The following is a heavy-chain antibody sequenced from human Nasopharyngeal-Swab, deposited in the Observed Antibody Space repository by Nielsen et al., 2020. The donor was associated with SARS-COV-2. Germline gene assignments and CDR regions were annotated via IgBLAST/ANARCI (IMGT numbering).Heavy chain of an antibody. J-gene: IGHJ4*02. D-gene: IGHD3-3*01. Sequence: SETLSLTCTVSGGSISSSSYYWGWIRQPPGKGLEWIGSIYYSGSTYYNPSLKSRVTISVDTSKNQFFLKLSSVTAADTAVYYCARRDGSWSGYYTDYWGQGTLVTVSS. CDR1: GGSISSSSYY. CDR3: ARRDGSWSGYYTDY. CDR2: IYYSGST. V-gene: IGHV4-39*01.